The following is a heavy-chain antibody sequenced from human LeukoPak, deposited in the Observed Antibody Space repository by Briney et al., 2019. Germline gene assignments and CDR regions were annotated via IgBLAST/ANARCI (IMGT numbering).Heavy chain of an antibody. CDR2: IYHNGST. V-gene: IGHV4-30-2*01. Sequence: PSQTLSLTCAVSGGSISSGGYSWSWIRQPPGKGLEWIGYIYHNGSTYYNPSLKSRVTISVDRSKKQFSLKLSSVTAADTAVYYCARGMYYDILTGSYYFDYWGQGTLVTVSS. CDR3: ARGMYYDILTGSYYFDY. J-gene: IGHJ4*02. CDR1: GGSISSGGYS. D-gene: IGHD3-9*01.